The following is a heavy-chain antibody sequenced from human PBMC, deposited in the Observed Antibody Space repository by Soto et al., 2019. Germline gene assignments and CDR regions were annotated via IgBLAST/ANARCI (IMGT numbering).Heavy chain of an antibody. CDR3: AINSH. V-gene: IGHV3-7*03. CDR1: GITFSWYW. CDR2: IEQDGSEK. D-gene: IGHD1-26*01. Sequence: EVQLVESGGTLVQPGGSLRLSCAASGITFSWYWMSWVRQAPGKGLEWVANIEQDGSEKNYVDSVKGRFTISRDNAKNSVYLQMSSLRAEDTAVYYGAINSHWGQGTLVTVSS. J-gene: IGHJ4*02.